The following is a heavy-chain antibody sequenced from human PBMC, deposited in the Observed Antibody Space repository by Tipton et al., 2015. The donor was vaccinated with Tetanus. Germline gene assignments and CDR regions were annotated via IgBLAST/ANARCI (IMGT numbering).Heavy chain of an antibody. CDR3: ARDRRQIRWYFDL. CDR2: INPSGGST. CDR1: GYTFTSYY. Sequence: QLVQSGAEVKKPGASVKVSCKASGYTFTSYYMHWVRQAPGQGLEWMGIINPSGGSTSYAQKFQGRVTMTRDTYTSTVYMELSSLRSEDTAVYYCARDRRQIRWYFDLWGRGTLVTVSS. J-gene: IGHJ2*01. V-gene: IGHV1-46*01.